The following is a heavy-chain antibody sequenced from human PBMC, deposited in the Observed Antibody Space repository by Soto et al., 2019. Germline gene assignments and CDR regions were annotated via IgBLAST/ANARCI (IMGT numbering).Heavy chain of an antibody. CDR3: ARDRLELITIFGVVPAVSAFDI. D-gene: IGHD3-3*01. J-gene: IGHJ3*02. CDR1: GYTFTSYG. CDR2: ISAYNGNT. V-gene: IGHV1-18*01. Sequence: ASVKVSCKASGYTFTSYGISWVRQAPGQGLEWMGWISAYNGNTNYAQKLQGRVTMTTDTSTSTAYMELRSLRSNDTAVYYCARDRLELITIFGVVPAVSAFDIWGQGTMVTVSS.